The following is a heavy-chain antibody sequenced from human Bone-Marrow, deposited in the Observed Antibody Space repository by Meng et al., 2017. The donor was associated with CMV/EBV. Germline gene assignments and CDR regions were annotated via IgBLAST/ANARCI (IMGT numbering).Heavy chain of an antibody. CDR2: IIPILGIT. CDR3: ARDGIDGYNPHRLFYFDA. V-gene: IGHV1-69*10. CDR1: GGTFNSYA. D-gene: IGHD5-24*01. Sequence: SVKVSCKASGGTFNSYAISWVRQAPGQGLEWLGGIIPILGITTYAQNFQGRVTITADRSTSTAYLELTGLRSEDTAVYYCARDGIDGYNPHRLFYFDAWGQGTLVTVSS. J-gene: IGHJ4*02.